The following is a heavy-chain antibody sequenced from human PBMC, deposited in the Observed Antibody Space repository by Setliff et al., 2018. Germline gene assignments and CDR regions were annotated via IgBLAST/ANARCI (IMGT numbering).Heavy chain of an antibody. CDR1: GYSISSGHF. J-gene: IGHJ4*02. Sequence: PSETLSLTCGVSGYSISSGHFWGWIRQPPGKGLEWLGNIFHSGSTYYNPTLNSRVTISVDTSRKQFSLRLTPVTAADTAVYYCAKFGPLDLTGDWAFDNWGQGTLVTVSS. D-gene: IGHD7-27*01. V-gene: IGHV4-38-2*01. CDR2: IFHSGST. CDR3: AKFGPLDLTGDWAFDN.